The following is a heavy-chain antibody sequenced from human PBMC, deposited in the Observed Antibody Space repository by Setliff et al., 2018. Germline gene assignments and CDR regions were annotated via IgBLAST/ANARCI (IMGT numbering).Heavy chain of an antibody. Sequence: GESLKLSCKGSGYSFTNYWIGWVRQMPGKGLEWMGVIYPLDSDTRYSPSFQGQVTISADKSVSTAYLQWSSLKASDTAIYYCARHRGRAAAGTCFDIWGQGTLVTVS. CDR3: ARHRGRAAAGTCFDI. V-gene: IGHV5-51*01. CDR1: GYSFTNYW. J-gene: IGHJ4*02. D-gene: IGHD6-13*01. CDR2: IYPLDSDT.